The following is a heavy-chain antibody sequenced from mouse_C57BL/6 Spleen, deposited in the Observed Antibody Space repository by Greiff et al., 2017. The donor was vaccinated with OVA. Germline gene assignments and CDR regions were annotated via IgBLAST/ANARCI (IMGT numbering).Heavy chain of an antibody. Sequence: EVHLVESEGGLVQPGSSMKLSCTASGFTFSDYYMAWVRQVPEKGLEWVANINYDGSSTYYLDSLKSRFIISRDNAKNILYLQMSSLKSEDTATYYCARDELGRGFDYWGQGTTLTVSS. CDR2: INYDGSST. V-gene: IGHV5-16*01. CDR3: ARDELGRGFDY. D-gene: IGHD4-1*01. CDR1: GFTFSDYY. J-gene: IGHJ2*01.